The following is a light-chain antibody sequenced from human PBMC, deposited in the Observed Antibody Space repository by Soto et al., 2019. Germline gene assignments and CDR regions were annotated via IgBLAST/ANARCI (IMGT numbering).Light chain of an antibody. CDR1: QGISNY. V-gene: IGKV1-9*01. J-gene: IGKJ2*01. CDR2: IAS. CDR3: QQYDSHPMYT. Sequence: IQLTQSPSSLSASVRDRVTITCRASQGISNYLAWYQQKPGKAPKLLIYIASTLQGRVPSRFSGSGSGTDFSLTISSLQPEDVATYYCQQYDSHPMYTFGQGTKVDIK.